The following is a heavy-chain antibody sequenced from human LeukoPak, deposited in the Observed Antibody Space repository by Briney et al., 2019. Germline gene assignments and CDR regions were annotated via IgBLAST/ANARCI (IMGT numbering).Heavy chain of an antibody. CDR2: IQSKADGGTA. Sequence: GGSLRLSCAASGFPFSSAWMSWVRQAPGGGLEWVGRIQSKADGGTADYAAPLGTRFSILRDDSSNTLFLELTNLRIEDTGVYFCTTVPAAREDYWGQGTLVTVSS. CDR1: GFPFSSAW. V-gene: IGHV3-15*05. J-gene: IGHJ4*02. CDR3: TTVPAAREDY. D-gene: IGHD2-15*01.